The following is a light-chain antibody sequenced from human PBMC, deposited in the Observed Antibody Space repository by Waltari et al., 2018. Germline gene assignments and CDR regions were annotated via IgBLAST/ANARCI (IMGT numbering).Light chain of an antibody. J-gene: IGKJ4*01. V-gene: IGKV4-1*01. Sequence: EIVMTQSPDSLAVSLSERATITCKSSQSVLYTSNNKNYLTWYQQKPGQPPKLLIYWASTRESGVPDRFSGSGSGTDFTLTISSLRAEDVAVYYCQQYYSMPLTFGGGTKVEIK. CDR2: WAS. CDR1: QSVLYTSNNKNY. CDR3: QQYYSMPLT.